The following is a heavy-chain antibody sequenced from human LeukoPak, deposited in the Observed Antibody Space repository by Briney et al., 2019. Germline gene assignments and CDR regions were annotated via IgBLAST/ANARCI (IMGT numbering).Heavy chain of an antibody. CDR1: SASITSYY. Sequence: SETLSLTCTVSSASITSYYWSWIRQPPGKGLEWIGQIYYSGSTNYNPSLKSRVTISIDTSKNQFSLKLSSVTAADTAVYYCAREIAVAGRGDFDYWGQGTLVTVSS. CDR2: IYYSGST. D-gene: IGHD6-19*01. V-gene: IGHV4-59*12. CDR3: AREIAVAGRGDFDY. J-gene: IGHJ4*02.